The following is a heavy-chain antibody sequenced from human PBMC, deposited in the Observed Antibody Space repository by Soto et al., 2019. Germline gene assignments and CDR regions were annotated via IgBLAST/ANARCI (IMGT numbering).Heavy chain of an antibody. CDR3: AREAVAFDY. V-gene: IGHV1-46*01. CDR1: GYSFTSYY. CDR2: ISPGGFST. J-gene: IGHJ4*02. D-gene: IGHD6-19*01. Sequence: ASVKVSCKASGYSFTSYYMHWVRQAPGQGLEWMGLISPGGFSTSYAQRFQGRVSMTNDASTSTFYMDLSSLTSEDTAVYYCAREAVAFDYWGQGTLVTVSS.